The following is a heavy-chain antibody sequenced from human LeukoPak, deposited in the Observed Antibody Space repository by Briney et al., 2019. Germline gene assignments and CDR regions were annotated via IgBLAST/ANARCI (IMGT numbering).Heavy chain of an antibody. CDR3: ARGGLHYYDSSGFGY. V-gene: IGHV3-30-3*01. CDR1: GFTFSRYA. Sequence: QTGGSLRLSCAASGFTFSRYAMHWVRQSPGKGLECVAVILYDGNNKYYADSVKGRFTISRDNSKNTVYLQMNSLRTEDTAVYFCARGGLHYYDSSGFGYWGQGTLVTVSS. D-gene: IGHD3-22*01. J-gene: IGHJ4*02. CDR2: ILYDGNNK.